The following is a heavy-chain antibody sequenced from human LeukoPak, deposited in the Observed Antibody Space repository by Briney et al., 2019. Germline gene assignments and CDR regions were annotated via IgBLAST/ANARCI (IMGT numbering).Heavy chain of an antibody. CDR2: INHSGST. CDR3: ARGLYYDFWSGYFNWFDP. V-gene: IGHV4-34*01. CDR1: GGSFGGYY. D-gene: IGHD3-3*01. J-gene: IGHJ5*02. Sequence: TSETLSLTRAVYGGSFGGYYWSWIRQPPGKGLEWIGEINHSGSTNYNPSLKSRVTISVDTSKNQFSLKLSSVTAADTAVYYCARGLYYDFWSGYFNWFDPWGQGTLVTVSS.